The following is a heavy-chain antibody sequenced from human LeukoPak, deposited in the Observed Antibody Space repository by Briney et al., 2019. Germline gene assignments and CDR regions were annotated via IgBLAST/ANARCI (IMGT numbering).Heavy chain of an antibody. J-gene: IGHJ6*03. Sequence: SETLSLTCTVSGGSISSYHWSWIRQPPGKGLEWLGYIYYSGSSNYNPSLKSRVTMSADTSKNQFSLKLSSVTAADTAVYYCARVPRSYYYCYYMDVWGKGTTVTVSS. CDR2: IYYSGSS. CDR1: GGSISSYH. V-gene: IGHV4-59*01. CDR3: ARVPRSYYYCYYMDV.